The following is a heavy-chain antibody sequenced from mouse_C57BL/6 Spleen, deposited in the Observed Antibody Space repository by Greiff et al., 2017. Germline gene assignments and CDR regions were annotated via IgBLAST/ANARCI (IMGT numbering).Heavy chain of an antibody. CDR3: ARYYGSSYGY. D-gene: IGHD1-1*01. Sequence: EVQLQQSGPGLVKPSQSLSLTCSVTGYSITSGYYWNWIRQFPGNKLEWMGYISYDGSNNYNPSLKNRISITRDTSKNQFFLKLNSVTTEDTATYYCARYYGSSYGYWGQGTTLTVSS. J-gene: IGHJ2*01. CDR2: ISYDGSN. CDR1: GYSITSGYY. V-gene: IGHV3-6*01.